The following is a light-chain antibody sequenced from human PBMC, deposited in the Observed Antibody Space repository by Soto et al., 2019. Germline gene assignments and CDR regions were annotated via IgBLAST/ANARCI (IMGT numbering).Light chain of an antibody. CDR3: CSYTGSYSLV. Sequence: QSALTQPRSVSGSPGQSVTISCTGTSSDVGAYDFVSWHQHHPGKAPKVIIYDVTKRPSGVPDRFSGYKSGNTASLTISGLQAEDEADYHCCSYTGSYSLVFGGGTKLTVL. J-gene: IGLJ2*01. CDR2: DVT. V-gene: IGLV2-11*01. CDR1: SSDVGAYDF.